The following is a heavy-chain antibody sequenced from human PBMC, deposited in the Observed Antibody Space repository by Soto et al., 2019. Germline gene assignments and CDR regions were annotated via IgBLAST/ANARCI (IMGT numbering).Heavy chain of an antibody. CDR2: INTGNDNT. V-gene: IGHV1-3*04. Sequence: ASVKVSCKTSGYSFTSYTIHWVRQAPGQRLEWMGWINTGNDNTKYSQKFQGRVTITRDTSATTAYMEVSSLTSEDTAVYYCARGYDFGESVDSWGQGTLVTVSS. J-gene: IGHJ4*02. D-gene: IGHD4-17*01. CDR3: ARGYDFGESVDS. CDR1: GYSFTSYT.